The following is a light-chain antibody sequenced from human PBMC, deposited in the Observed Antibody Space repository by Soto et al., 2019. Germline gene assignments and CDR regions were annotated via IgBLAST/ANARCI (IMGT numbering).Light chain of an antibody. CDR2: GTS. CDR1: QSVSSSY. CDR3: QHYGSSSWT. Sequence: EIVLTQSPGTLSLSPGERATLSCRVSQSVSSSYLAWYQQKPGQAPRLLIYGTSSRATAIPDRFSGSGSGTDFTLTISRLEPEDFAVYYCQHYGSSSWTFGQGTKVEIK. J-gene: IGKJ1*01. V-gene: IGKV3-20*01.